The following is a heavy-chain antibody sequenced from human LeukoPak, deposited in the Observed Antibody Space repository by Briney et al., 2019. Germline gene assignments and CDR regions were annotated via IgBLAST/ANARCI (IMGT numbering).Heavy chain of an antibody. Sequence: GASVKVSCKASGYTFTGYYIHWVRQAPGQGPEWMGWINPNSGGTNYAQKFQGWVTMTRDTSISTAYMELSRLRSDDTAVYYCASTLKVTTPFSLRYWGQGTLVTVSS. CDR2: INPNSGGT. J-gene: IGHJ4*02. V-gene: IGHV1-2*04. CDR1: GYTFTGYY. D-gene: IGHD4-17*01. CDR3: ASTLKVTTPFSLRY.